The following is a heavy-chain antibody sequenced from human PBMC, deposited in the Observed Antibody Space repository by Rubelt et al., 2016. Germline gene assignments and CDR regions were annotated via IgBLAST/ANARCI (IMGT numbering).Heavy chain of an antibody. J-gene: IGHJ4*02. CDR1: GGSISSSSYY. D-gene: IGHD2-2*01. CDR3: ARTFKHIVVVPAADY. CDR2: IYYSGST. V-gene: IGHV4-39*07. Sequence: QLQLQESGPGLVKPSETLSLTCTVSGGSISSSSYYWGWIRQPPGKGLEWIGSIYYSGSTYYNPSLKSRVTISVDTSKNQFSLKLSSVTAADTAVYYCARTFKHIVVVPAADYWGQGTLVTVSS.